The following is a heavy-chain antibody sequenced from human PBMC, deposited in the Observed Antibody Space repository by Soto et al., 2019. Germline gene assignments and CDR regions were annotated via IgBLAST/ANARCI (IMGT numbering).Heavy chain of an antibody. Sequence: GSLLPPCTSPGSTFTRYSMNEVRQAPGKGLEWVSSISSTTNYIYYGDSMKGRFTISRDNAKNSLYLEMNSLRAEDKAVYYCARESEDLTSNFDYWGQGTLVTVYS. CDR3: ARESEDLTSNFDY. CDR2: ISSTTNYI. V-gene: IGHV3-21*06. CDR1: GSTFTRYS. J-gene: IGHJ4*02.